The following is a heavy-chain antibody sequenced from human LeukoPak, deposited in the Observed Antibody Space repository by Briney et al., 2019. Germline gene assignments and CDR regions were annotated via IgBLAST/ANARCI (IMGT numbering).Heavy chain of an antibody. Sequence: GGSLSLSCAASGFIFSVYWMHWLRHAPEKALMWVSKINSDGSGPDYAESVKGRFTISRDNAKNTLYLQMNSLRAEDTAVYYCTRDVYGLGDYWGQGALVTVSS. CDR3: TRDVYGLGDY. D-gene: IGHD2/OR15-2a*01. V-gene: IGHV3-74*01. J-gene: IGHJ4*02. CDR2: INSDGSGP. CDR1: GFIFSVYW.